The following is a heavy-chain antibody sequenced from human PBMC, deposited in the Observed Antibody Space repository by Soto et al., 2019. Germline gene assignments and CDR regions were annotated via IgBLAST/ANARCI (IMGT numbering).Heavy chain of an antibody. CDR2: INAGNGNA. Sequence: ASVKVSCKASGYTFTSYAMHWVRQAPGQRLEWMGWINAGNGNAKYSQKFQGRVTITRDTSASTAYMELSSLRSEDTAVYYCASRIAVAGTGSPMDVWGQGTTVTVSS. CDR3: ASRIAVAGTGSPMDV. CDR1: GYTFTSYA. J-gene: IGHJ6*02. D-gene: IGHD6-19*01. V-gene: IGHV1-3*01.